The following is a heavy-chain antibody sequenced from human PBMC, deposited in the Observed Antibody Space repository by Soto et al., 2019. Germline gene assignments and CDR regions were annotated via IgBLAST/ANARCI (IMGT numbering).Heavy chain of an antibody. CDR3: ARDLALNGLDY. Sequence: QVQLVESGGGVVQPGTSLRLSCAASGFTVSTHGMHWVRQAPGKGLEWVALMWHVGTRENYVDSVKGRFTISRDTSKNTVYLQMNSLRAEDTAVYYCARDLALNGLDYRGQGTLVTVSP. J-gene: IGHJ4*02. D-gene: IGHD3-3*02. V-gene: IGHV3-33*01. CDR2: MWHVGTRE. CDR1: GFTVSTHG.